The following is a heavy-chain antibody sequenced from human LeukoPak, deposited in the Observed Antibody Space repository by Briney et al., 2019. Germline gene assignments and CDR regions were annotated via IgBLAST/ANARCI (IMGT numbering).Heavy chain of an antibody. Sequence: SETLSLTCAVYGGSFSGYYWSWIRQPPGKGLEWIGEINHSGSTNYNPSLKSRVTISVDTSKNQFSLKLSSVTAADTAVYYCARPETYYYDTTGDAFDIWGQGTMVTVSS. D-gene: IGHD3-22*01. CDR3: ARPETYYYDTTGDAFDI. J-gene: IGHJ3*02. V-gene: IGHV4-34*01. CDR1: GGSFSGYY. CDR2: INHSGST.